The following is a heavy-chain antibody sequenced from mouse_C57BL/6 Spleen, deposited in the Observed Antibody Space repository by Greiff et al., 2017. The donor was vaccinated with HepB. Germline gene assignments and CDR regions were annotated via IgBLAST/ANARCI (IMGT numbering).Heavy chain of an antibody. D-gene: IGHD2-5*01. CDR1: GYTFTTYP. J-gene: IGHJ1*03. CDR3: ARKVYYSNYGWYFDV. CDR2: FHPYNDDT. V-gene: IGHV1-47*01. Sequence: QVQLKESGAELVKPGASVKMSCKASGYTFTTYPIEWMKQNHGKSLEWIGNFHPYNDDTKYNEKFKGKATLTVEKSSSTVYLELSRLTSDDSAVYYYARKVYYSNYGWYFDVWGTVTTVTVSS.